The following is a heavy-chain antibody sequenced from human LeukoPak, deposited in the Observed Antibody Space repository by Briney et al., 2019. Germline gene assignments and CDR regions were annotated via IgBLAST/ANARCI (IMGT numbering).Heavy chain of an antibody. D-gene: IGHD3-10*01. V-gene: IGHV1-46*01. CDR3: ARAGENYYYYYYMDV. Sequence: ASVKVSRKASGYTFTSYYMHWVRQAPGQGLEWMGIINPSGGSTSYAQKFQGRVTMTRDMSTSTVYMELSSLRSEDTAVYYCARAGENYYYYYYMDVWGKGTTVTVSS. CDR2: INPSGGST. J-gene: IGHJ6*03. CDR1: GYTFTSYY.